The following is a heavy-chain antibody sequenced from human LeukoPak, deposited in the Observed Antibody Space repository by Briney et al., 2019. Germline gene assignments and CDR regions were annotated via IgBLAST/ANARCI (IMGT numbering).Heavy chain of an antibody. CDR3: ARGVPKTSYYYYYMDV. CDR2: LYGRGFTI. D-gene: IGHD4-11*01. J-gene: IGHJ6*03. V-gene: IGHV3-48*01. Sequence: GGSLRLSFAVSGFTLSNYSRNLVRQAPGEGVELISLLYGRGFTIHYADSVKGRFIISRDNAKNSLYLQMNSLRAEDTAVYYCARGVPKTSYYYYYMDVWGKGTTVTVSS. CDR1: GFTLSNYS.